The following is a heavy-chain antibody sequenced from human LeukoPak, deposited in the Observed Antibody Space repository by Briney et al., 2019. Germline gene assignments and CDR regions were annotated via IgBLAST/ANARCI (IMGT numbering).Heavy chain of an antibody. V-gene: IGHV3-23*01. J-gene: IGHJ1*01. CDR3: AKDDDWGRFNH. CDR2: ISPRGDIT. CDR1: GFPFITYN. D-gene: IGHD3-16*01. Sequence: GGSLRLSCAVSGFPFITYNMNWVRQAPGKGLEWVSGISPRGDITYYTDSVRGRFTISRDNFKNTVSLQVNSLRAEDTAMYYCAKDDDWGRFNHWGQGTLVTVSS.